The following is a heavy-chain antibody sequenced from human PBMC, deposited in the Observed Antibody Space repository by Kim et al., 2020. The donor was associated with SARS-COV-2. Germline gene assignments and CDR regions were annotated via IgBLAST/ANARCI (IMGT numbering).Heavy chain of an antibody. V-gene: IGHV3-9*01. J-gene: IGHJ4*02. Sequence: GGSLRLSCAASGFTFDDYAMHWVRQAPGKGLEWVSGISWNSGSIGYADSVKGRFTISRDNAKNSLYLQMNSLRAEDTALYYCAKLDRIAVAGAVDYWGQGTLVTVSS. CDR2: ISWNSGSI. CDR3: AKLDRIAVAGAVDY. CDR1: GFTFDDYA. D-gene: IGHD6-19*01.